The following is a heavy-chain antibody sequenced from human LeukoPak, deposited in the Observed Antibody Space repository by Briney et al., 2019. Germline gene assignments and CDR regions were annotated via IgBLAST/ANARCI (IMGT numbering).Heavy chain of an antibody. Sequence: ASVKVSCKASGYTFTSYGISWVRQAPGQGLEWMGWITAYNGNTNHAQKFQGRVTMTTDTSTSTACMELRSLRSDDTAVYYCVSDGEGNNVIAPAAHRGYYYYNELDVWDQGTTVTVSS. CDR1: GYTFTSYG. J-gene: IGHJ6*02. V-gene: IGHV1-18*01. D-gene: IGHD6-13*01. CDR2: ITAYNGNT. CDR3: VSDGEGNNVIAPAAHRGYYYYNELDV.